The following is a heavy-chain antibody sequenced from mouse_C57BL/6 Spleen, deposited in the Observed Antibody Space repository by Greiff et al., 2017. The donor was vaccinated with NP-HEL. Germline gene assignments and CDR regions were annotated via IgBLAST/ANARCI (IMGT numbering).Heavy chain of an antibody. CDR3: ARKGKLANWDDYFDY. CDR2: IYPGDGDT. J-gene: IGHJ2*01. Sequence: QVQLQQSGPELVKPGASVKISCKASGYAFSSSWMNWVKQRPGKGLEWIGRIYPGDGDTNYNGKFKGKATLTADKSSSTAYMQLSSLTSEDSAVYFCARKGKLANWDDYFDYWGQGTTLTVSS. D-gene: IGHD4-1*01. CDR1: GYAFSSSW. V-gene: IGHV1-82*01.